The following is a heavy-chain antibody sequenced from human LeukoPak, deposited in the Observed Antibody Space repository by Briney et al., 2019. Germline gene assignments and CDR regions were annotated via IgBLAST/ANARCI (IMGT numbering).Heavy chain of an antibody. CDR3: AKEGRSLQTY. V-gene: IGHV3-7*03. CDR2: IKEDGTET. Sequence: GGSLRLSCAASGFMFSSNWMSWVRLAPGKGLEWVANIKEDGTETYYVDSVKGRFTISRDNAKNSLYLQMISLRVGDTAVYYCAKEGRSLQTYWGQGTLVTVSS. CDR1: GFMFSSNW. D-gene: IGHD5-24*01. J-gene: IGHJ4*02.